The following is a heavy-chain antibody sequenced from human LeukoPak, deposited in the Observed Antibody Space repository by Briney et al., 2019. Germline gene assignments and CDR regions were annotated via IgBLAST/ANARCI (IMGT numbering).Heavy chain of an antibody. CDR2: ISAYNGNT. V-gene: IGHV1-18*01. CDR1: GYTFTSYG. D-gene: IGHD5-24*01. Sequence: ASVKVSCKASGYTFTSYGISWVRQAPGQALEWMGWISAYNGNTNYAQKLQGRVTMTTDTSTSTGYMELRSLRSDDTAVYYCARGGSRWLQLSDNWFDPWGQGTLVTVSS. J-gene: IGHJ5*02. CDR3: ARGGSRWLQLSDNWFDP.